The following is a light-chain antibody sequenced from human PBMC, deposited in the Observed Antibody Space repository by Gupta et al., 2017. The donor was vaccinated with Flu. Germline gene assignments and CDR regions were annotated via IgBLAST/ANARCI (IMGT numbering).Light chain of an antibody. CDR2: AAS. J-gene: IGKJ4*01. Sequence: GDRVTSTCRASQDINIYLAWYQQKSGKVPKLLINAASTLQSGVPSRFSGSGFGTDFTLTISSLQPEDVATYYCQKYNSAPHTFGGGTKVLIK. CDR1: QDINIY. V-gene: IGKV1-27*01. CDR3: QKYNSAPHT.